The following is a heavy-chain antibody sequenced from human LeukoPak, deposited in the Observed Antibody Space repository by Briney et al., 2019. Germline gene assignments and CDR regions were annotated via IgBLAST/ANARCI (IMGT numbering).Heavy chain of an antibody. CDR3: ASSPPTGTTWYFDL. CDR1: GFTFNTYA. CDR2: ISNNGGST. D-gene: IGHD1-7*01. J-gene: IGHJ2*01. Sequence: GFLRLSCAASGFTFNTYAMHWVRQAPGKGLEYVSGISNNGGSTYYANSVKGRFTISRDNSKNTLYLQMGSLRAEDMAVYYCASSPPTGTTWYFDLWGRGTLVTVSS. V-gene: IGHV3-64*01.